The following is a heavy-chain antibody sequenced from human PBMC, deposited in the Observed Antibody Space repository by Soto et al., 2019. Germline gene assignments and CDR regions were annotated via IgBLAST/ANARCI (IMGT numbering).Heavy chain of an antibody. D-gene: IGHD3-22*01. CDR2: FIPMLGIA. V-gene: IGHV1-69*02. CDR3: AILYDDTSGNFDY. CDR1: GDSFSRST. J-gene: IGHJ4*02. Sequence: QVQLVQSGAEVKRPGSSVKVSCKASGDSFSRSTFSWVRQAPGQGLEWMGRFIPMLGIANYAQTFQGRVTITADKSTGTAYMDLSSLRSEDTAVYYCAILYDDTSGNFDYWGQGTLVTVSS.